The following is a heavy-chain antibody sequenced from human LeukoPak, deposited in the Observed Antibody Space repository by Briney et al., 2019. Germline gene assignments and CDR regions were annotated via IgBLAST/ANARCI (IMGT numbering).Heavy chain of an antibody. D-gene: IGHD1/OR15-1a*01. CDR1: GYSFSGYF. J-gene: IGHJ4*02. V-gene: IGHV1-2*04. CDR2: INPNSGGT. Sequence: GASVNVSCKASGYSFSGYFLHWLRQAPGQGLEWMGWINPNSGGTNYAQKFQGWVTMTRDTSISTAYMELSRLRSDDTAVYYCARDLGLRGWNTYYFDYWGQGTLVTVSS. CDR3: ARDLGLRGWNTYYFDY.